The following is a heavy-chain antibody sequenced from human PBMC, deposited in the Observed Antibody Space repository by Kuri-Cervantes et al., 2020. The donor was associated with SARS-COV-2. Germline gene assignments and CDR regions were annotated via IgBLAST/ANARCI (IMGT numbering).Heavy chain of an antibody. CDR3: ARGAANYYMDV. V-gene: IGHV3-23*01. CDR1: TFTVNNYA. CDR2: ISLPGGDT. D-gene: IGHD3-16*01. J-gene: IGHJ6*03. Sequence: GGSLRLSCAAYTFTVNNYALIWVRPAPGKGMEWVSSISLPGGDTKYADSVKGRFTISRDNSRNTVLLQMNILRAEDTAIYYCARGAANYYMDVWGTGTTVTVSS.